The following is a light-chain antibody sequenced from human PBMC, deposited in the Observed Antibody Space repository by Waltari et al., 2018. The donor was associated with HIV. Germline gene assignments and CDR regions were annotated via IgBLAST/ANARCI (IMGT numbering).Light chain of an antibody. CDR1: NIGSQS. CDR3: QLWDTTSDHPV. V-gene: IGLV3-21*02. Sequence: SYVLTQPPSVLVAPGQTARITCGGDNIGSQSVHWYQQKPGQAPLLVVFDDGDRPSGIPERFSGSNSGNTATLTIGRVEAGDEADYYCQLWDTTSDHPVFGGGTKLTVL. J-gene: IGLJ3*02. CDR2: DDG.